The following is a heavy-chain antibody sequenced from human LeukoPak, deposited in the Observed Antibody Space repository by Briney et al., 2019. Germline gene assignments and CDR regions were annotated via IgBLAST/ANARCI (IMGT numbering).Heavy chain of an antibody. CDR2: IKQDGSEK. V-gene: IGHV3-7*01. Sequence: PGGSLRLSCAASGFSFNTYWMSWVRQAPGKGLEWVANIKQDGSEKYYVDSVKGRFTISRDNAKNSLYLQMNSLRAEDTAVYYCARDLGGSLGFYFDYWGQGTLVTVSS. CDR3: ARDLGGSLGFYFDY. J-gene: IGHJ4*02. CDR1: GFSFNTYW. D-gene: IGHD1-26*01.